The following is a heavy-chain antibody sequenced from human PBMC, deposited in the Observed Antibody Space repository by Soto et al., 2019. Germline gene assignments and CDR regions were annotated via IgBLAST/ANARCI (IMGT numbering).Heavy chain of an antibody. V-gene: IGHV4-4*02. CDR3: ARLRGRYHGSSGYYPYYFDY. Sequence: QVQLQESGPGLVKPSGTLSLTCAVSGGSISSSNWWSWVRQPPGKGLEWIGEIYHSGSTNYNPSLKSRVTISVDKSKNQFSLKLSSVTAADTAVYYCARLRGRYHGSSGYYPYYFDYWGQGTLVTVSS. D-gene: IGHD3-22*01. CDR1: GGSISSSNW. J-gene: IGHJ4*02. CDR2: IYHSGST.